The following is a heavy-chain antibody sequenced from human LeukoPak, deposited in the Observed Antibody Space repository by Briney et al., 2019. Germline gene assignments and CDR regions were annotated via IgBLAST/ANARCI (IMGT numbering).Heavy chain of an antibody. CDR3: ARSCSGGSCYSGLDY. CDR1: GYTFTNYG. CDR2: IIPIFGTA. Sequence: GASVKVSCKASGYTFTNYGISWVRQAPGQGLEWMGGIIPIFGTANYAQKFQGRVTITADKSTNTAYMELSSLRSEDTAVYYCARSCSGGSCYSGLDYWGQGTLVTVSS. V-gene: IGHV1-69*06. J-gene: IGHJ4*02. D-gene: IGHD2-15*01.